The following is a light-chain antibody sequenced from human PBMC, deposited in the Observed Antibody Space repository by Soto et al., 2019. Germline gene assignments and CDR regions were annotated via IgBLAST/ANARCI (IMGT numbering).Light chain of an antibody. CDR2: WAS. CDR3: QQYYGTPLT. Sequence: DIVMTQSPDSLAVSLGERATINCKSSQSVLYSSNNKNYLVWYQQKPGQPPKKLIYWASTRESGVPDRFSGSGSGTDFTLTISSLQAEDVAVYYCQQYYGTPLTFGQGTRVEIK. V-gene: IGKV4-1*01. CDR1: QSVLYSSNNKNY. J-gene: IGKJ1*01.